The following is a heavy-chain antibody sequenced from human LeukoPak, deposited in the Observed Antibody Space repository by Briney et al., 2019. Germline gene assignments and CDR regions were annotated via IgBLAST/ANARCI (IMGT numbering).Heavy chain of an antibody. V-gene: IGHV1-2*02. Sequence: ASVKVSCKASGYTFTGYYIHWVRQAPGQGLEWMGWINPNSGGTNYAQKFQGRATMTRDTSISTAYMELSRLRSDDTAVYYCARDRRQLVPSENDYWGQGTLVTVSS. CDR3: ARDRRQLVPSENDY. CDR2: INPNSGGT. J-gene: IGHJ4*02. CDR1: GYTFTGYY. D-gene: IGHD6-6*01.